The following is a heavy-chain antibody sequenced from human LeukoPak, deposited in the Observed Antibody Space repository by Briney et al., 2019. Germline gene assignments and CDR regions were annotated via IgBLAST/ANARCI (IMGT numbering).Heavy chain of an antibody. V-gene: IGHV3-73*01. J-gene: IGHJ4*02. D-gene: IGHD3-10*01. CDR2: IRSKADNYAT. CDR3: TTYSGTYVYYFDY. Sequence: GGSLRLSCAASGFTFSGSTVHWVRQASGKGLEWVGLIRSKADNYATEYDASVKGRFIISRDDSKNTAYLQMNSLKTEDTAVYYCTTYSGTYVYYFDYWGQGTLVTVSS. CDR1: GFTFSGST.